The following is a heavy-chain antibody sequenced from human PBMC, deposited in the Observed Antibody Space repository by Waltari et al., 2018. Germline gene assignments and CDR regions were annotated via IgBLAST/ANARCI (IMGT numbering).Heavy chain of an antibody. CDR1: GYSISSGSY. J-gene: IGHJ6*03. CDR2: IFHSGNS. D-gene: IGHD2-21*01. CDR3: ARDGGNSNSYYYYYYMDV. Sequence: QVQLQESGPGLVKPSETLSLNCTVSGYSISSGSYWGWTRQRPGKGLEWIGSIFHSGNSYYSPSLKSRVTLSVDTSKNQFSLKLSSVTAADTAVYYCARDGGNSNSYYYYYYMDVWGKGTTVTVSS. V-gene: IGHV4-38-2*02.